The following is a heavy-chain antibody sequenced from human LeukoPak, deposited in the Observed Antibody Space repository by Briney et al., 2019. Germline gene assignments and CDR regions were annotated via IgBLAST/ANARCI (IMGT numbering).Heavy chain of an antibody. D-gene: IGHD6-19*01. CDR1: GGSFSGYY. J-gene: IGHJ4*02. V-gene: IGHV4-34*01. CDR3: ARSYLGGWYYFDY. Sequence: SETLSLTCAVYGGSFSGYYWSWIRQPPGKGLEWIGEINHSGSTNYNPSLKSRVTISVDTSKNQFSLKLSPVTAADTAVYYCARSYLGGWYYFDYWGQGTLVTVSS. CDR2: INHSGST.